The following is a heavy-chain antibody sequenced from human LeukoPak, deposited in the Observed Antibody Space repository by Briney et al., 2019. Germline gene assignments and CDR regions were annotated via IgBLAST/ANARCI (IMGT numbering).Heavy chain of an antibody. CDR1: GGSISHHNYY. J-gene: IGHJ4*02. Sequence: PSETLSLTCTVSGGSISHHNYYWGWVRQPPGKGLEWIGSISYTESTFYNPSLKGRVTISVDTSKNQFSLSLSSVTAADTAVYYCARPIRNWGQGTLVIVSS. CDR3: ARPIRN. CDR2: ISYTEST. V-gene: IGHV4-39*07.